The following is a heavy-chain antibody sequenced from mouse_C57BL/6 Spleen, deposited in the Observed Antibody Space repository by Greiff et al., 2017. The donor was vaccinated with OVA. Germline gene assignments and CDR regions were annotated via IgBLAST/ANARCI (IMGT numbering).Heavy chain of an antibody. CDR3: ARRSSGPLAMDY. CDR1: GYTFTSYW. J-gene: IGHJ4*01. CDR2: LDPSDSYT. Sequence: VQLQQSGAELVMPGASVKLSCKASGYTFTSYWMHWVKQRPGQGLEWIGELDPSDSYTNYNQKFKGKSTLTVDKSSSTAYMQLSSLTSEDSAVYYCARRSSGPLAMDYWGQGTSVTVSS. D-gene: IGHD3-2*02. V-gene: IGHV1-69*01.